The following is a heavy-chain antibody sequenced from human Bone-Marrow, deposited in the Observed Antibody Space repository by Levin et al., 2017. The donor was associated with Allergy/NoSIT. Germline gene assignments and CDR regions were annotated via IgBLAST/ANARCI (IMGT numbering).Heavy chain of an antibody. CDR1: GFTFSSYE. J-gene: IGHJ4*02. Sequence: GGSLRLSCAASGFTFSSYEMNWVRQAPGKGLEWVSYISSSGSTIYYADSVKGRFTISRDNAKNSLYLQMNSLRAEDTAVYYCARDVYYGSGSYYKREGGFDYWGQGTLVTVSS. CDR3: ARDVYYGSGSYYKREGGFDY. D-gene: IGHD3-10*01. V-gene: IGHV3-48*03. CDR2: ISSSGSTI.